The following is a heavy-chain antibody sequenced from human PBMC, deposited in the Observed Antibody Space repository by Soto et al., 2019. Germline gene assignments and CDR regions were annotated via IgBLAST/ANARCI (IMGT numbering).Heavy chain of an antibody. Sequence: GGSLRLSCAASGFTFSSYGMHWVRQAPGKGLEWVAVISYDGSNKYYADSVKGRFTISRDNSKNTLYLQMNSLRAEDTAVYYCAKDNLRYSGSHYPNYYYYYGMDVWGQGTTVTVSS. CDR2: ISYDGSNK. V-gene: IGHV3-30*18. D-gene: IGHD1-26*01. J-gene: IGHJ6*02. CDR1: GFTFSSYG. CDR3: AKDNLRYSGSHYPNYYYYYGMDV.